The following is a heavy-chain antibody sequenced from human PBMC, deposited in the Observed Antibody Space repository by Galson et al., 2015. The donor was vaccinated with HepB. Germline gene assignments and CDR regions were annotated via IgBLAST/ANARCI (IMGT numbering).Heavy chain of an antibody. Sequence: SLRLSCAASGFTVSSSYMTWVRQAPGKGLEWVSTLYRGGSTYYADSVKGRFTISRDNSKNTPFLQMNSLRAEDTAVYYCARAADSDYGDHSHFDYWGQGTLVTVSS. CDR2: LYRGGST. V-gene: IGHV3-66*01. J-gene: IGHJ4*02. D-gene: IGHD4-17*01. CDR1: GFTVSSSY. CDR3: ARAADSDYGDHSHFDY.